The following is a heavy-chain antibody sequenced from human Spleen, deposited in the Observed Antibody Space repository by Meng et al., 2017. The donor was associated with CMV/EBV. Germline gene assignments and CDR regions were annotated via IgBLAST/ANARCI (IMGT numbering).Heavy chain of an antibody. V-gene: IGHV1-2*02. CDR1: GSTFPGYY. J-gene: IGHJ5*02. D-gene: IGHD6-19*01. Sequence: VRLVRSGEEVKKPGASVKVSCKASGSTFPGYYMHWVRQAPGQGLEWMGWINPNSGGTNYAQKFQGRVTMTRDTSISTAYMELSRLRSDDTAVYYCARDESSGWSRGYWFDPWGQGTLVTVSS. CDR3: ARDESSGWSRGYWFDP. CDR2: INPNSGGT.